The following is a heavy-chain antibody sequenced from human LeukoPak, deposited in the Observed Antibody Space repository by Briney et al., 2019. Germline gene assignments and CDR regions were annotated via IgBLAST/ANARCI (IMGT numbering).Heavy chain of an antibody. V-gene: IGHV3-23*01. CDR1: GFTFSSYS. D-gene: IGHD6-19*01. CDR3: AKDRPYSSGWYLIFDY. J-gene: IGHJ4*02. CDR2: ISGSGGST. Sequence: GGSLRLSCAASGFTFSSYSMNWVRQAPGKGLEWVSAISGSGGSTYYADSVKGRFTISRDNSKNTLYLQMNSLRAEDTAVYYCAKDRPYSSGWYLIFDYWGQGTLVTVSS.